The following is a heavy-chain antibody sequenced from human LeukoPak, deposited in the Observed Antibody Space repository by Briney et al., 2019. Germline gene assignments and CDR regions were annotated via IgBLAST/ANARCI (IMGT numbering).Heavy chain of an antibody. Sequence: GGSLRLSCAASGFTFSIYAMSWVRQAPGDGLEWGSAISGSGGSTYYADSVKGRFTISRDNSKNTLYLQMNSLIAEDTAVYYCASLTFGAAPGAFDIWGQGRKVTVSS. CDR2: ISGSGGST. J-gene: IGHJ3*02. CDR3: ASLTFGAAPGAFDI. CDR1: GFTFSIYA. D-gene: IGHD3/OR15-3a*01. V-gene: IGHV3-23*01.